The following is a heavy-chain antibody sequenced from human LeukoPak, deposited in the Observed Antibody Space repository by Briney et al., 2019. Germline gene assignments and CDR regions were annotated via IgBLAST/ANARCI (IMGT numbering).Heavy chain of an antibody. J-gene: IGHJ4*02. Sequence: GGSLRLSCAASGFTFSSYAMSWVCQAPGKGLEWVSAISGSGGSTYYADSVKGRFTISRDNSKNTLYLQMNSLRAEDTAVYYCAKDPLLVRGFDYWGQGTLVTVSS. CDR1: GFTFSSYA. V-gene: IGHV3-23*01. CDR3: AKDPLLVRGFDY. D-gene: IGHD3-10*01. CDR2: ISGSGGST.